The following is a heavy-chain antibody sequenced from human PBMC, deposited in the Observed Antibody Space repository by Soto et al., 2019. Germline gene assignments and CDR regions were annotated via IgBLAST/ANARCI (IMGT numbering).Heavy chain of an antibody. D-gene: IGHD2-15*01. CDR2: IYHSGST. V-gene: IGHV4-4*02. CDR1: GGSISSSNW. Sequence: SKTQSLTCAVSGGSISSSNWWSWVRPPPGKRLEWIGEIYHSGSTNYNPSLKSRVTISVDKSKNQFSLKLSSVTAADTAVYYYSRYLGERSGGRCYSWGWLDLWGQGTLVIV. J-gene: IGHJ5*02. CDR3: SRYLGERSGGRCYSWGWLDL.